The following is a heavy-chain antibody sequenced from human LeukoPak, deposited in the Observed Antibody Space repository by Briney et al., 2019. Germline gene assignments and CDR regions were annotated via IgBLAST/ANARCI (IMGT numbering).Heavy chain of an antibody. J-gene: IGHJ4*02. CDR2: IIPIFGTA. V-gene: IGHV1-69*13. CDR3: ARPKKDYYDSSGYYSHYFDY. D-gene: IGHD3-22*01. Sequence: SVKVSCKASGGTFSSYAISWERQAPGQGLEWMGGIIPIFGTANYAQKFQGRVTITADESTSTAYMELSSLRSEDTAVYYCARPKKDYYDSSGYYSHYFDYWGQGTLVTVSS. CDR1: GGTFSSYA.